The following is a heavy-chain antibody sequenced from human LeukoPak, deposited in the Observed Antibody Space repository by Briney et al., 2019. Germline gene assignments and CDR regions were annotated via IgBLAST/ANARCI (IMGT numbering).Heavy chain of an antibody. CDR3: AHYDFWSGYYIPDY. V-gene: IGHV1-58*02. CDR1: GFTFTSSA. D-gene: IGHD3-3*01. J-gene: IGHJ4*02. Sequence: SVKVSCKASGFTFTSSAMQWVRQARGQRLEWIGWFVVGSGNTNYAQKFQERVTITRDMSTSTAYMELSSLRSEDTAVYYCAHYDFWSGYYIPDYWGQGTLVTVSS. CDR2: FVVGSGNT.